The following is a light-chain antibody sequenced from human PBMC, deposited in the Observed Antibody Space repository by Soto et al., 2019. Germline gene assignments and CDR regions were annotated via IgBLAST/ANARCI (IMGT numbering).Light chain of an antibody. Sequence: QAVVTQPPSVSETPGQRVVLSCSGSTSNIGSNTVNWYQQFPGTAPKAVIYSNSLRPSGVPDRFSGSKSGTSASLAISELQSEDEADYYCAAWDDNLEGVLFGGGTQLTVL. V-gene: IGLV1-44*01. J-gene: IGLJ2*01. CDR1: TSNIGSNT. CDR2: SNS. CDR3: AAWDDNLEGVL.